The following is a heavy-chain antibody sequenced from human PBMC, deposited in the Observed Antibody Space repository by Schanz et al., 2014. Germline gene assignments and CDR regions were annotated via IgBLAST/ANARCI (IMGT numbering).Heavy chain of an antibody. CDR1: GFTFSSYW. D-gene: IGHD3-3*01. CDR2: IYSGGST. Sequence: EVRLVESGGGFVQPGGSLRLSCAASGFTFSSYWMHWVRQAPGKGLEWVSVIYSGGSTYYADSVKGRFTISRDNAKNSLFLQMNGLRAEDTALYYCAKDVGYYHGGGAQFYEGDKQDYYFYGMEVWGQGTTVTVSS. CDR3: AKDVGYYHGGGAQFYEGDKQDYYFYGMEV. J-gene: IGHJ6*02. V-gene: IGHV3-74*01.